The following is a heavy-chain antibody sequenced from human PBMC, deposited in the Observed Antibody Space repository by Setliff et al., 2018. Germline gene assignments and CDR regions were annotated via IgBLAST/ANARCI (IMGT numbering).Heavy chain of an antibody. CDR1: TFSRYW. V-gene: IGHV3-21*01. CDR3: ARDATYYDFWSDYSPDAFDI. J-gene: IGHJ3*02. D-gene: IGHD3-3*01. Sequence: TFSRYWMSWVRQPPGKGLEWVSSISSSSSYIYYADSVKGRFTISRDNAKNSLYLQMNSLRAEDTAMFYCARDATYYDFWSDYSPDAFDIWGQGTMVTVS. CDR2: ISSSSSYI.